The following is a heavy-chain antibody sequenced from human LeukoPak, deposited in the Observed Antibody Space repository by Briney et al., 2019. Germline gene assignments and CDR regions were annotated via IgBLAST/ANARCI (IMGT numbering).Heavy chain of an antibody. CDR1: GGSFSGYY. J-gene: IGHJ4*02. CDR2: INHSGST. D-gene: IGHD3-22*01. Sequence: SETLSLTCAVYGGSFSGYYWSWIRQPPGKGLEWIGEINHSGSTNYNPSLKSRVTISVDTSKNQFSLKLSSVTAADTAVYYCARSKLVRYYYDNSGYYRFDYWGQGTLVTVSS. CDR3: ARSKLVRYYYDNSGYYRFDY. V-gene: IGHV4-34*01.